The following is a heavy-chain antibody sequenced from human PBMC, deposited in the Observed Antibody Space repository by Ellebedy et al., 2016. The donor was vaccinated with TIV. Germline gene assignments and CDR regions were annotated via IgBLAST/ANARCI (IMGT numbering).Heavy chain of an antibody. V-gene: IGHV3-48*02. Sequence: PGGSLRLSFPAPGFTFSSYSMYWVRQAPGKGLEWVSYISNSGRTIYYADSVKGRFTISRDNAKNSLYLQMNSLKDEDTAMYYCARDHDRGRWFDSWGQGTLVTVSS. D-gene: IGHD3-10*01. CDR3: ARDHDRGRWFDS. J-gene: IGHJ4*02. CDR2: ISNSGRTI. CDR1: GFTFSSYS.